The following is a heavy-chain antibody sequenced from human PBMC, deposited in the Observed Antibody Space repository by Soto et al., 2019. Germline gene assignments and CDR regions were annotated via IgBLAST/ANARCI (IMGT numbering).Heavy chain of an antibody. CDR1: GFTFRSFT. CDR3: TGDGSPYSSARGWFDP. Sequence: GGSLRLSCAASGFTFRSFTMNWVRQAPGKGLEWVSTISSNSAYIYYTDALRGRFTISRDNAKNSLHLQMNSLRAEATAVYYCTGDGSPYSSARGWFDPWGPGSLVTVSS. CDR2: ISSNSAYI. D-gene: IGHD6-25*01. V-gene: IGHV3-21*04. J-gene: IGHJ5*02.